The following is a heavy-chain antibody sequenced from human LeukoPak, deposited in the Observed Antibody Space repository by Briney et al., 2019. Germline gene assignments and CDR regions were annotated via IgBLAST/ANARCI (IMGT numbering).Heavy chain of an antibody. CDR3: ARALGYCSSTSCYTSLDY. Sequence: SVKVSCKASGGTFSSYAISWVRQAPGQGLEWMGRIISILGIANYAQKFQGRVTITADKSTSTAYMELSSLRSEDTAVYYCARALGYCSSTSCYTSLDYWGQGTLVTVSS. D-gene: IGHD2-2*02. CDR2: IISILGIA. J-gene: IGHJ4*02. CDR1: GGTFSSYA. V-gene: IGHV1-69*04.